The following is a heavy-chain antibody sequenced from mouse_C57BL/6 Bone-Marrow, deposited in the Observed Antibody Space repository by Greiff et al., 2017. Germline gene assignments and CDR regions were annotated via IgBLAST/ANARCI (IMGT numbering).Heavy chain of an antibody. Sequence: VQLKQSGPELVKPGASVKISCKASGYTFTDYYMNWVKQSHGKSLEWIGDINPNNGGTSYNQKFKGKATLTVDKSSSTAYMELRSLTSEDSAVYYCASLYSSGFYYFDYWGQGTTLTVSS. CDR2: INPNNGGT. D-gene: IGHD3-2*02. CDR3: ASLYSSGFYYFDY. CDR1: GYTFTDYY. V-gene: IGHV1-26*01. J-gene: IGHJ2*01.